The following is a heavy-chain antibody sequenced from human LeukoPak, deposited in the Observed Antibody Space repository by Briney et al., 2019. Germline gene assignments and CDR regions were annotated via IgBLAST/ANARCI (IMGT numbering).Heavy chain of an antibody. J-gene: IGHJ4*02. Sequence: GGSLRLSCAASGFTFSSYSMYWVRQVPGKGLEGVLGIIGTSSYTYSADFVKGRFTISRDNSMNTLWLQMNSLRVEDTAVYYCAKGSNFYASGSHFDVWGQGALVTVSS. CDR1: GFTFSSYS. V-gene: IGHV3-23*01. CDR3: AKGSNFYASGSHFDV. D-gene: IGHD3-10*01. CDR2: IIGTSSYT.